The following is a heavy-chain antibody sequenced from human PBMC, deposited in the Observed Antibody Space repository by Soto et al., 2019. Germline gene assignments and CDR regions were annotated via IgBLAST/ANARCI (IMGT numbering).Heavy chain of an antibody. CDR2: INTYSGNT. V-gene: IGHV1-18*04. D-gene: IGHD5-12*01. J-gene: IGHJ4*02. CDR3: ARDSVATSPYFDS. Sequence: GASVKVSCKASGYTFTNYGISWVRQAPGQGLEWMGWINTYSGNTKYAQKFQGRVTMTTDTSTTTAYMELRSLRSDDTAVYFCARDSVATSPYFDSWGQGTLVTVSS. CDR1: GYTFTNYG.